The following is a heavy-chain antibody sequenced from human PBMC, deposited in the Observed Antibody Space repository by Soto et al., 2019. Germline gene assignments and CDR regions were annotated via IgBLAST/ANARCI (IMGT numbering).Heavy chain of an antibody. CDR3: ARVGSTSPNWFDP. V-gene: IGHV4-31*11. CDR1: GGSISSAGYF. J-gene: IGHJ5*02. CDR2: IYYSGST. Sequence: SETLSLTCAVSGGSISSAGYFWSWIRQHPGKGLEWIGNIYYSGSTYYNPSLKSRVTISVETSKSQFSLKLNSVTAADTAVYYCARVGSTSPNWFDPWGREPWSPSPQ. D-gene: IGHD2-2*01.